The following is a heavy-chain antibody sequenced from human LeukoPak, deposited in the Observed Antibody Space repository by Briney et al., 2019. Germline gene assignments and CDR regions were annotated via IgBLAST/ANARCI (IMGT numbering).Heavy chain of an antibody. CDR1: GFTFNSYA. D-gene: IGHD3-22*01. CDR2: ISGNGGRT. CDR3: TRVMWDSSGYPIDY. J-gene: IGHJ4*02. Sequence: GGSLRLSCAALGFTFNSYAMSWVRQAPGKGLEWVSAISGNGGRTYYADSVKGRFTTSRDNSKNTLNLQMHRLRVEDTAVYYCTRVMWDSSGYPIDYWGQGSLVTVSS. V-gene: IGHV3-23*01.